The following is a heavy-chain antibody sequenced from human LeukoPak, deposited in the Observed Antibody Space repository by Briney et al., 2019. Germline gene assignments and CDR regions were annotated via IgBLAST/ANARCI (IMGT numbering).Heavy chain of an antibody. Sequence: GGSLTLSCAAPGFTFSTYGMHRVRQAPGKGLEWVGVIWYDGSNKYYADSVKGRFTISRDNSKNTLYLQMNSLRAEDTAVYYCARDGRRGYSYGYEDDWGQGTLVTVSS. D-gene: IGHD5-18*01. CDR3: ARDGRRGYSYGYEDD. V-gene: IGHV3-33*01. CDR1: GFTFSTYG. CDR2: IWYDGSNK. J-gene: IGHJ4*02.